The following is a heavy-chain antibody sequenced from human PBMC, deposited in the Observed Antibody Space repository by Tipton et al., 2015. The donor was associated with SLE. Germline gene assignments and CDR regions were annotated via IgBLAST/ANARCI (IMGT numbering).Heavy chain of an antibody. CDR3: VKGAPLYYYGSGSFGDY. CDR1: GFAFSSYA. CDR2: ISSNGGST. D-gene: IGHD3-10*01. J-gene: IGHJ4*02. V-gene: IGHV3-64D*09. Sequence: GSLRLSCSASGFAFSSYAMHWVRQAPGKGLEYVSAISSNGGSTYYADSVKGRFTISRDNSKNTLYLQMSSLRAEDTAVYYCVKGAPLYYYGSGSFGDYWGQGTLVTVSS.